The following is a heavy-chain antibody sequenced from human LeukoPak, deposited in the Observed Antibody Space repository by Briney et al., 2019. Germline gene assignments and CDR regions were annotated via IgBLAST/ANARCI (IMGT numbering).Heavy chain of an antibody. CDR3: ARSGYCSSTSCSHDAFDI. CDR1: GFTFDDYG. Sequence: GGSLRLSCAASGFTFDDYGMSWVRQAPGKGLEWVSGINWNGGSTGYADSVKGRFTISRDNAKNSLYLQMNSLRAEDTAVYYCARSGYCSSTSCSHDAFDIWGQGTMVTVSS. CDR2: INWNGGST. V-gene: IGHV3-20*04. J-gene: IGHJ3*02. D-gene: IGHD2-2*01.